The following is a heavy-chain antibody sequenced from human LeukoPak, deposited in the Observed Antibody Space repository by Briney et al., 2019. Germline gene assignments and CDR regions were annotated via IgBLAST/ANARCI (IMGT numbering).Heavy chain of an antibody. Sequence: SETLSLTCAVYGESFSGYYWSWIRQSPGKGLEWIGEINHSGSTNYNPSLKSRVTISVDTSKNQFSLKLSSVTAADTAVYYCASRTYYGTGPDYWGQGTLVTVSS. CDR3: ASRTYYGTGPDY. V-gene: IGHV4-34*01. CDR2: INHSGST. J-gene: IGHJ4*02. CDR1: GESFSGYY. D-gene: IGHD3-10*01.